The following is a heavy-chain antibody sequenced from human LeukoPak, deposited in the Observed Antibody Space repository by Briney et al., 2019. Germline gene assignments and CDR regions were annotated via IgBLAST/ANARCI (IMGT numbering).Heavy chain of an antibody. V-gene: IGHV1-18*01. CDR1: GYTSTSYG. J-gene: IGHJ6*03. CDR2: ISAYNGNT. D-gene: IGHD5-12*01. Sequence: ASVKVSCKASGYTSTSYGISWVRQAPGQGLEWMGWISAYNGNTNYAQKLQGRVTMTTDTSTSTAYMELRSLRSDDTAVYYCARHNSGYGYYYYYMDVWGKGTTVTVSS. CDR3: ARHNSGYGYYYYYMDV.